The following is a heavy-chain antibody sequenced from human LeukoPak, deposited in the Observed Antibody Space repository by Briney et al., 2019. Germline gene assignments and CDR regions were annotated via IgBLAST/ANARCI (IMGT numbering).Heavy chain of an antibody. J-gene: IGHJ6*03. D-gene: IGHD4-17*01. CDR3: ARAAYGDYRYYYFYLDV. CDR2: INHSGST. Sequence: SETLSLTCAVYGGSFSGYYWSWIRQPPGKGLEWIGEINHSGSTNYNPSLKSRVTISVDTSKNQFSLKLSSVTAADTAVYYCARAAYGDYRYYYFYLDVWGKGTTVTVSS. V-gene: IGHV4-34*01. CDR1: GGSFSGYY.